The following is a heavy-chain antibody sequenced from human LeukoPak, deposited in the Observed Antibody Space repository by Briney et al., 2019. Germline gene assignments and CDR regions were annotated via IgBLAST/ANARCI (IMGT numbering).Heavy chain of an antibody. CDR1: GFTFSSYT. D-gene: IGHD3-10*01. CDR2: ILGRGGST. CDR3: VKSWDAFDF. J-gene: IGHJ3*01. Sequence: GGSLRLSCAASGFTFSSYTMSWVRQAPGKGLEWVSGILGRGGSTYYADAVKGRFTTSRDNSKNTLYLQMNTLRAEDTAVYYCVKSWDAFDFWGQGTMVTVSS. V-gene: IGHV3-23*01.